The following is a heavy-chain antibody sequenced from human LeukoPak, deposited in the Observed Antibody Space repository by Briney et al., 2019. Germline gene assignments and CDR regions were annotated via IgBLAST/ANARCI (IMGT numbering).Heavy chain of an antibody. J-gene: IGHJ4*02. Sequence: GGSLRLSCAVSGITLSNYGMSWVRQAPGKGLEWVAGISDGGGSRNYADSVKGRLTISRDNPKNTLYLQMNSLRAEDTAVYFCAKRGVVIRAVIIVGFHKEAYYFDYWGQGALVTVSS. CDR1: GITLSNYG. V-gene: IGHV3-23*01. D-gene: IGHD3-10*01. CDR3: AKRGVVIRAVIIVGFHKEAYYFDY. CDR2: ISDGGGSR.